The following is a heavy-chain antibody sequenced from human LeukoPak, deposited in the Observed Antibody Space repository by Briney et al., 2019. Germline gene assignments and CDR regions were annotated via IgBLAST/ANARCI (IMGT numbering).Heavy chain of an antibody. Sequence: SETLSLTCTVSGGSISSSSYYWGWIRQPPGKGLEWIGSIYYSGITYYNPSLKSRVTISVDTSKNQFSLKLSSVTAADTAVYYCARGTRAEVSTSSGGYYMDVWGKGTTVTVSS. CDR3: ARGTRAEVSTSSGGYYMDV. V-gene: IGHV4-39*01. CDR1: GGSISSSSYY. CDR2: IYYSGIT. J-gene: IGHJ6*03. D-gene: IGHD2-2*01.